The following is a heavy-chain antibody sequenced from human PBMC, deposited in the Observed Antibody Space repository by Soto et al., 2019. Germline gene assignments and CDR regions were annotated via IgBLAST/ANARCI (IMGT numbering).Heavy chain of an antibody. CDR1: GYTFTNYG. CDR3: ARDSVYCSGGSCYPFDY. J-gene: IGHJ4*02. CDR2: ISAYNGNT. Sequence: ASVKVSCKASGYTFTNYGISWVRQAPGQGLEWMGWISAYNGNTNYAQKFQGRVTMTTDTSASTAYMELRSLRPDDTAVYYCARDSVYCSGGSCYPFDYWGQGTLVTVSS. D-gene: IGHD2-15*01. V-gene: IGHV1-18*01.